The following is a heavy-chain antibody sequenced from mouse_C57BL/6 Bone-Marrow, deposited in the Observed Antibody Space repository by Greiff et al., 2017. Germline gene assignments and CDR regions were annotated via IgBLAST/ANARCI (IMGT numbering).Heavy chain of an antibody. CDR2: ISSGGSYT. V-gene: IGHV5-6*01. CDR1: GFTFSSYG. J-gene: IGHJ4*01. D-gene: IGHD1-1*01. Sequence: EVHLVESGGDLVKPGGSLKLSCAASGFTFSSYGMSWVRQTPDQRLEWVATISSGGSYTYYPDSVKGRCTISRDNAKNTLYLQMSSLKSEDTAMYYCARLEAGYGSSPLYAMDYWGQGTSVTVSS. CDR3: ARLEAGYGSSPLYAMDY.